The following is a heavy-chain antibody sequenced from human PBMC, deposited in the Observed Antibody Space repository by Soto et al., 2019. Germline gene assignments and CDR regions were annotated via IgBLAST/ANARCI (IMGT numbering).Heavy chain of an antibody. CDR3: ARDCSSASCFN. J-gene: IGHJ4*02. CDR1: GFTFSNYA. V-gene: IGHV3-23*01. Sequence: GGSLRLSYAASGFTFSNYAMIWVRQAPGKGLEWVSAISGSNGGTYYADSVKGRFTISRDNSKNRLYLQMNSLRADDTALYYCARDCSSASCFNWGRGTLVTVSS. D-gene: IGHD2-2*01. CDR2: ISGSNGGT.